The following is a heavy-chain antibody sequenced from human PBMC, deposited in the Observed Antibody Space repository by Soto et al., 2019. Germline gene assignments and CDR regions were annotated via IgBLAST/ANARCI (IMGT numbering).Heavy chain of an antibody. CDR1: GGSISRYY. D-gene: IGHD2-21*02. V-gene: IGHV4-59*01. Sequence: PSETLSLTRTVSGGSISRYYWSWIRQPPGKGLEWIGYMYNTGSTVYNPSFKSRVTISVDTSKNQFSLKLNSVTAADTAVYYCARDLWGYCGTDCYPLDVWGQGTTVTVSS. CDR3: ARDLWGYCGTDCYPLDV. CDR2: MYNTGST. J-gene: IGHJ6*02.